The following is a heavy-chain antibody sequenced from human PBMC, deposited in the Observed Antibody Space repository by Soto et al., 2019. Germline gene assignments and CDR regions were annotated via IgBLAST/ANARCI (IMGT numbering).Heavy chain of an antibody. Sequence: VSGPTLVNPTQTLTLTCTFSGFSLSTSGMCVSWIRQPPGKALEWLALIDWDDDKYYSTSLKTRLTISKDTSKNQVVLTMTNMDPVDTATYYCARSWGLYCSGGSCYPPNYYYYGMDVWGQGTTVTVSS. D-gene: IGHD2-15*01. CDR1: GFSLSTSGMC. CDR3: ARSWGLYCSGGSCYPPNYYYYGMDV. CDR2: IDWDDDK. V-gene: IGHV2-70*01. J-gene: IGHJ6*02.